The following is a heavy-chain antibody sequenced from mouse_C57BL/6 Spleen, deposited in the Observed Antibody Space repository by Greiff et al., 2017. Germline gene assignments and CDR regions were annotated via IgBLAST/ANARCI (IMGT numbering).Heavy chain of an antibody. CDR2: LSDGGSYS. D-gene: IGHD1-1*01. V-gene: IGHV5-4*01. CDR1: GFPFSSYA. Sequence: EVKLKESGGGLVKPGGSLTLSCAASGFPFSSYALSWVRQTPEKRLEWVATLSDGGSYSYCPDKGKGRFTISRDNAKNNLYLQMSHLKSEDTAMYYCAREGIRREVDYGGQVTTLTVSS. CDR3: AREGIRREVDY. J-gene: IGHJ2*01.